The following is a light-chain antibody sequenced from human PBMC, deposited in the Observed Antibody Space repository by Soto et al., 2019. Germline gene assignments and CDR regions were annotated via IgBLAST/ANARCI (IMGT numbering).Light chain of an antibody. CDR2: DTS. CDR3: QQRSNWPRIT. CDR1: QSVGSK. J-gene: IGKJ5*01. Sequence: IVLTQSPATLSVSPWERATLSCRASQSVGSKLAWYQQNPGQAPRLVLYDTSTRATGTPARFSGSGSGTDFTLTISSLEPEDFAVYYCQQRSNWPRITFGQGTRLEIK. V-gene: IGKV3-11*01.